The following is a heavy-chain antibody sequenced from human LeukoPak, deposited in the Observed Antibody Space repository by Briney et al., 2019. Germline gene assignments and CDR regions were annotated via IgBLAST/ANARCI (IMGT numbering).Heavy chain of an antibody. J-gene: IGHJ4*02. CDR3: VRGYSGYAY. CDR2: IKQDGSEK. CDR1: GFTFSSYW. V-gene: IGHV3-7*03. Sequence: GGSLSLSCAASGFTFSSYWMNWVRQAPGNWLEWVANIKQDGSEKYYVDSVKGRFTISRDNAKNSLYLQMNSLRAEDTAVYYCVRGYSGYAYWGQGTLVTVSS. D-gene: IGHD5-12*01.